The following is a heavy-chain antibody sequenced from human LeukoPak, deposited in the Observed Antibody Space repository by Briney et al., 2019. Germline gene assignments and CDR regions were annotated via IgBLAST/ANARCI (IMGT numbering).Heavy chain of an antibody. V-gene: IGHV1-69*04. D-gene: IGHD1-20*01. CDR2: IIPILGIA. Sequence: SVKVSCKASGYTFTSYDINWVRQAPGQGLEWMGRIIPILGIANYAQKFQGRVTITADKSTSTAYMELSSLRSEDTAVYYCARSNWNVAKPNGMDVWGQGTTVTVSS. J-gene: IGHJ6*02. CDR3: ARSNWNVAKPNGMDV. CDR1: GYTFTSYD.